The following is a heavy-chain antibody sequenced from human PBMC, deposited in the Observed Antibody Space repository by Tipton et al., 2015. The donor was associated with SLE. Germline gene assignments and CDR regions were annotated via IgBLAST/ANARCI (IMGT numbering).Heavy chain of an antibody. V-gene: IGHV3-30*04. J-gene: IGHJ2*01. CDR3: ARNLTDWYFDL. CDR1: GLTFSSYA. Sequence: SLRLSCAASGLTFSSYAMHWVRQAPGKGLEWVAVISYDGSNKYYADSVKGRFTISRHNSKNTLYLQMNSPRAEDTAVYYCARNLTDWYFDLWGRGTLVTVSS. CDR2: ISYDGSNK.